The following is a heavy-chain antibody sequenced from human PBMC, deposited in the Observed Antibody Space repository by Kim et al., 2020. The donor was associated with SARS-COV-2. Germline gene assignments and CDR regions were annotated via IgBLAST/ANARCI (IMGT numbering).Heavy chain of an antibody. V-gene: IGHV3-74*01. J-gene: IGHJ4*02. CDR3: ARDSGRIVDY. CDR2: SA. Sequence: SAGYADSVKGRFTIPKDNAKNTVYLQMSSLRADDTAVYYCARDSGRIVDYWGQGTLVTVSS. D-gene: IGHD3-10*01.